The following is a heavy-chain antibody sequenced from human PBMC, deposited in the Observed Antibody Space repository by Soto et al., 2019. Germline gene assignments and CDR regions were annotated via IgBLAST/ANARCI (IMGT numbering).Heavy chain of an antibody. CDR1: GFTFSSYA. J-gene: IGHJ4*02. CDR3: ARMTKLSKCFDY. CDR2: ISGSGGST. V-gene: IGHV3-23*01. Sequence: GGSLRLSCAASGFTFSSYAMSWVRQAPGKGLEWVSAISGSGGSTYYADSVKGRFTISRDNSKNTLYLQMNSLRAEDTAVYYCARMTKLSKCFDYWGQGTLVTVSP.